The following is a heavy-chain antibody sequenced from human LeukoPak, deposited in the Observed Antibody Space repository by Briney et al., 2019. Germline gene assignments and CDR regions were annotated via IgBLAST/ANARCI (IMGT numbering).Heavy chain of an antibody. J-gene: IGHJ5*02. CDR3: ARTPCDDFWSGNQGWFDP. CDR2: MNPNSGNT. Sequence: ASVKVSCKASGYTFTSYDINWVRQATGQGLEWMGWMNPNSGNTGYAQKFQGRVTITRNTSISTAYMELSSLRSEDTAVYYCARTPCDDFWSGNQGWFDPWGQGTLVTVSS. V-gene: IGHV1-8*03. CDR1: GYTFTSYD. D-gene: IGHD3-3*01.